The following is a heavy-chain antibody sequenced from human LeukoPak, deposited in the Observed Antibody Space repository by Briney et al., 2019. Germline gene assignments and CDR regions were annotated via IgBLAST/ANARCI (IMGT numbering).Heavy chain of an antibody. CDR1: GITLSNYG. D-gene: IGHD3-22*01. J-gene: IGHJ4*02. Sequence: GGSLRLSCAVSGITLSNYGLSWVRQAPGKGLEWVAGISDSGGRTNYADSVKGRFTISRDNPKNTLYLQMNSLRAEDTAVYFCAKRGVVIRVILVGFHKEAYYFDSWGQGALVTVSA. V-gene: IGHV3-23*01. CDR3: AKRGVVIRVILVGFHKEAYYFDS. CDR2: ISDSGGRT.